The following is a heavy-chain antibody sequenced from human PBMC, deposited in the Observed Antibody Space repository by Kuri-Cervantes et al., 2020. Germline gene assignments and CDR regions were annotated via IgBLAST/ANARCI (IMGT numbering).Heavy chain of an antibody. J-gene: IGHJ4*02. CDR1: GFTFDDYT. CDR2: ISWDGGST. CDR3: ARLRSRWLQTFDY. D-gene: IGHD5-12*01. Sequence: GESLKISCAASGFTFDDYTMHWVRQAPGKGLECVSLISWDGGSTYYADSVKGRFTISRDNSKNSLYLQMNSLRAEDTAVYYCARLRSRWLQTFDYWGQGTLVTVSS. V-gene: IGHV3-43*01.